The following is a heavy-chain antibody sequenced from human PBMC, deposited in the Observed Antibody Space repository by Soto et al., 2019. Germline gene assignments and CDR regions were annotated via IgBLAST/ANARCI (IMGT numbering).Heavy chain of an antibody. Sequence: PGGSLRLSCAASGFTFSSYAMSWVRQAPGKGLEWVSAISGSGGSTYYADSVKGRFTISRDNSKNTLYLQMNSLRAEDTAVYYCAKCRWHIAAAGNNWFDPWGQGTLVTVSS. V-gene: IGHV3-23*01. CDR2: ISGSGGST. J-gene: IGHJ5*02. D-gene: IGHD6-13*01. CDR1: GFTFSSYA. CDR3: AKCRWHIAAAGNNWFDP.